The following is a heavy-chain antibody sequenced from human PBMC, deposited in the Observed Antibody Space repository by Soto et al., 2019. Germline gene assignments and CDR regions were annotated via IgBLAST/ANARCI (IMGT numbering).Heavy chain of an antibody. CDR3: AKTPLPQQRYGMDV. CDR1: GFTFSSYA. Sequence: GGSLRLSCAASGFTFSSYAMSWVRQAPGKGLEWVSAISGSGGSTYYADSVKGRFTISRDNSKNTLYLQMNSLRAEDTAVYYYAKTPLPQQRYGMDVWGQGTTVTVSS. J-gene: IGHJ6*02. CDR2: ISGSGGST. D-gene: IGHD5-18*01. V-gene: IGHV3-23*01.